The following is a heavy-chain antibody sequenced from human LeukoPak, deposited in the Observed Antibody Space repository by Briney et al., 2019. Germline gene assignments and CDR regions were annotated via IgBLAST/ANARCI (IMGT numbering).Heavy chain of an antibody. J-gene: IGHJ4*02. Sequence: GGSLRLSCAASGFTLSNFAMAWVRQAPGKGLEWVSVISVSGGSTYYADSVKGRFTISRDNSKNTLYLQMDSLRAEDTAVYFCAKQSAGSSTWYSLHFDYWGQGTLVTVSS. CDR3: AKQSAGSSTWYSLHFDY. D-gene: IGHD2-2*01. V-gene: IGHV3-23*01. CDR1: GFTLSNFA. CDR2: ISVSGGST.